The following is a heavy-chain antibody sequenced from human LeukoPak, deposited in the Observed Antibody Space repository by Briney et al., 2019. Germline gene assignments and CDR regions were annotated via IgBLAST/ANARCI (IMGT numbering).Heavy chain of an antibody. CDR2: TYSGGSDT. Sequence: GESLNISCNGSGYSFTSYWIAWVRHMRGKGLVWMGITYSGGSDTRYSPSFQGQVTISVDKSINTAYLQWSSLKASDTAMYYCERLYWSGSTCYMGVDYWGQGTLVTVSS. CDR3: ERLYWSGSTCYMGVDY. D-gene: IGHD2-15*01. V-gene: IGHV5-51*01. CDR1: GYSFTSYW. J-gene: IGHJ4*02.